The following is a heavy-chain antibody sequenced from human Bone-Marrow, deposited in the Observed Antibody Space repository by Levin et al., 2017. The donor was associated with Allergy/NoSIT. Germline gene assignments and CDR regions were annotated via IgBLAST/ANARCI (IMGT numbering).Heavy chain of an antibody. D-gene: IGHD6-25*01. V-gene: IGHV3-23*01. CDR3: AKSGSAGSGWGNYLYYVIDV. CDR1: GFTFSAYA. CDR2: IISSGGLT. Sequence: SCEASGFTFSAYAMSWVRQAPGKGPEWVSLIISSGGLTFYADSVKGRFTISRDNSMNTLFLEMNTLRAEDSAVYFCAKSGSAGSGWGNYLYYVIDVWGQGTAVTVSS. J-gene: IGHJ6*02.